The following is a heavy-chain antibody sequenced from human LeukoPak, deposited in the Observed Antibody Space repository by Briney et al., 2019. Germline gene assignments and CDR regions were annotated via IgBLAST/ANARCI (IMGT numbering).Heavy chain of an antibody. CDR1: GDSISSYY. CDR2: IYYSGST. CDR3: ARSDYDTSKFDL. D-gene: IGHD3-22*01. V-gene: IGHV4-59*01. Sequence: PSETLSLTCTVSGDSISSYYWSWIRQPPGKGLEWTGYIYYSGSTNYNPSLKSRVTISVDTSKNQFSLKLSSVTAADTAVYYCARSDYDTSKFDLWGRGTLVTVSS. J-gene: IGHJ2*01.